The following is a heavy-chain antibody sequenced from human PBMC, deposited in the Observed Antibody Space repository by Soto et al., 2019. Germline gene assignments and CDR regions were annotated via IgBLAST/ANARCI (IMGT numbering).Heavy chain of an antibody. CDR3: ARAHSSWAPYFAY. CDR2: IYYSGST. J-gene: IGHJ4*02. D-gene: IGHD6-13*01. Sequence: SETLSLRCTVSGGSISRYYWSWIRQPPGKGLEWIGYIYYSGSTNYNPSLKSRVTISVDTSKNQFSLKLSSVTAADTAVYYCARAHSSWAPYFAYWGQGTLVTVSS. V-gene: IGHV4-59*01. CDR1: GGSISRYY.